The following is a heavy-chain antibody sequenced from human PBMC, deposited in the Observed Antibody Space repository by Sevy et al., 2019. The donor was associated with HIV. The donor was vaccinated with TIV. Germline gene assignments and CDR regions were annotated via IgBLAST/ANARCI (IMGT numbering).Heavy chain of an antibody. J-gene: IGHJ6*02. CDR1: GIIFTTSG. CDR2: ISYHGRDK. CDR3: AKDFTGYNGMDV. Sequence: GSLRLSCVVSGIIFTTSGMHWVRQAPGKGLEWVAVISYHGRDKFYADSVKGRATISRDNSKNILYLEMNSLRTEDMAVYYCAKDFTGYNGMDVWGQGTMVTVSS. D-gene: IGHD1-1*01. V-gene: IGHV3-30*18.